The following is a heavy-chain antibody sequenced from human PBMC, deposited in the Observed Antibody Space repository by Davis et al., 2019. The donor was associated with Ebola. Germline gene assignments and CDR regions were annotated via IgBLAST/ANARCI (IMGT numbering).Heavy chain of an antibody. Sequence: ASVKVSCKASGYTFTNYGITWVRQAPGQGLEWMGWINPNSGDTKFLQKFQGRVTVTRDTSISTVYMELSRLRSDDTAVYYCARGSGFWNGYFMAYFDFWGQGALVTVSS. J-gene: IGHJ4*02. D-gene: IGHD3-3*01. CDR2: INPNSGDT. V-gene: IGHV1-2*02. CDR3: ARGSGFWNGYFMAYFDF. CDR1: GYTFTNYG.